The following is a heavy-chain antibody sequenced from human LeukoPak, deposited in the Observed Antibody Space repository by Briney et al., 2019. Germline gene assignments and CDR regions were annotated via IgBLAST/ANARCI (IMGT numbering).Heavy chain of an antibody. D-gene: IGHD5-18*01. Sequence: PGGSLRLSCGASGFTVSRNYIGWVRQGPGKGLGWVSVIYSGGSTYYADSVKGRFTYSRDNSKNTLYLQMTSLRAEDTAVYYCARESRGYSYGDYFDYWGQGTLVTVSS. J-gene: IGHJ4*02. V-gene: IGHV3-53*01. CDR2: IYSGGST. CDR1: GFTVSRNY. CDR3: ARESRGYSYGDYFDY.